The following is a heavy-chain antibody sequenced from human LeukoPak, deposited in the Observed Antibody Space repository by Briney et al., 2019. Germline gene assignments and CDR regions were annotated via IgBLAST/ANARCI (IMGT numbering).Heavy chain of an antibody. CDR3: ATLWFGDADY. V-gene: IGHV3-21*01. CDR1: GFTISSYS. J-gene: IGHJ4*02. CDR2: ISSSSSYI. D-gene: IGHD3-10*01. Sequence: PGGSLRLSCAASGFTISSYSMNWVRQAPGKGLEWVSSISSSSSYIYYADSVKGRFTISRDNAKNSLYLQMNSLRAEDTAVYYCATLWFGDADYWGQGTLVTVSS.